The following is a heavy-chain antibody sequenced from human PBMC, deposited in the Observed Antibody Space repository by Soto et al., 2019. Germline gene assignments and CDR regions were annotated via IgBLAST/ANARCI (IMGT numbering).Heavy chain of an antibody. CDR3: ATGVATTEWDS. CDR1: GGSFSGYY. V-gene: IGHV4-34*01. CDR2: INHSGST. Sequence: PSETLSLTCAVYGGSFSGYYWSWIRQPPGKGLEWIGEINHSGSTNYNPSLKSRVTISVDTSKNQFSLTMTSVTAADTAVYYCATGVATTEWDSWGQGTLVTVSS. J-gene: IGHJ4*02. D-gene: IGHD5-12*01.